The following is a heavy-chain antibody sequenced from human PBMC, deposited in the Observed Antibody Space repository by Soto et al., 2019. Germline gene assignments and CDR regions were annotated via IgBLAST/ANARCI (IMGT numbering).Heavy chain of an antibody. Sequence: QVQLQESGPGLVKPSQTLSLTCTVSGDSISNVNYCWSWIRQPPDKGLEGIGHIYDGGSTYNNPSLTSRVTISVDTSKHQFSLQLRSVSAADTAVYYCARGPSGDKVDYWGQGTLVTVSS. J-gene: IGHJ4*02. D-gene: IGHD7-27*01. CDR1: GDSISNVNYC. CDR2: IYDGGST. CDR3: ARGPSGDKVDY. V-gene: IGHV4-30-4*01.